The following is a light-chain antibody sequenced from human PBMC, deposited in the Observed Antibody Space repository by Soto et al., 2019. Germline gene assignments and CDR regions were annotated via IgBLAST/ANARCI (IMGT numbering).Light chain of an antibody. CDR1: RDITDY. CDR2: DAS. V-gene: IGKV1-33*01. CDR3: QQYDNLPPGIT. Sequence: DIVMTQSPSSLSASVGDRVTITCQASRDITDYLNWYQQKPGKAPKLLIYDASNLGTGVPSRFSGSGSGTDFTFTISSLQPEDIATYYCQQYDNLPPGITFGQGTRLEIK. J-gene: IGKJ5*01.